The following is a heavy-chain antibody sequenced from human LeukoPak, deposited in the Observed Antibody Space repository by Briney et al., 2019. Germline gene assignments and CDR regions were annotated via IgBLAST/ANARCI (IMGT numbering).Heavy chain of an antibody. D-gene: IGHD5-24*01. CDR1: GYTFTSYD. J-gene: IGHJ4*02. V-gene: IGHV1-8*01. Sequence: ASVKVSCKASGYTFTSYDINWVRQATGQGLEWMGWMNPNRGNTGYAQKFQGRVTMTRNTSISTAYMELSSLKSEDTAVYYCARGREMATLPIDYWGQGTLVTVSS. CDR3: ARGREMATLPIDY. CDR2: MNPNRGNT.